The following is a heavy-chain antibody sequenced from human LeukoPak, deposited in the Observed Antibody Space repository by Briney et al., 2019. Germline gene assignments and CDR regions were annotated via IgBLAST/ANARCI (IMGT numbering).Heavy chain of an antibody. J-gene: IGHJ4*02. V-gene: IGHV3-21*01. CDR1: GFTFSSYS. CDR2: ISSSSSYI. D-gene: IGHD2-15*01. Sequence: PGGSLRLSCAASGFTFSSYSMNWVRQAPGKGLEWVSSISSSSSYIYYADSVKGRFTIPRDNAKNSLYLQMNSLRAEDTAVYYCAREEGYCSGGSCQEYYFDYWGQGTLVTVSS. CDR3: AREEGYCSGGSCQEYYFDY.